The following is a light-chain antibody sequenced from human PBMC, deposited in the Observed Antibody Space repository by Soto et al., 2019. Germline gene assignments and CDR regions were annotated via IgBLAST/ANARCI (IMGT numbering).Light chain of an antibody. Sequence: DIQMTQSPSTLSASVGDRVTITCRASQSISSWLAWYQQKPGKAPKLLIYKESTLESGVLSRFSGSGSGTEFTLTISSLQADDFAPYYCQHYYRSSTVGQGTKVEIK. V-gene: IGKV1-5*03. CDR2: KES. J-gene: IGKJ1*01. CDR3: QHYYRSST. CDR1: QSISSW.